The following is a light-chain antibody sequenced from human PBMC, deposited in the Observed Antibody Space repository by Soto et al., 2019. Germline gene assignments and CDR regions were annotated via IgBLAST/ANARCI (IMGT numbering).Light chain of an antibody. Sequence: EILLTQSPGTLSLSPGERATLSCRASQTISSDYLAWYQQKPGQAPRLLIFGAATRAADIPDRFSGSGSGTDFTLTISRPEPEDFAVYYCQRYGSSPTFGQGTKVDIK. CDR1: QTISSDY. CDR3: QRYGSSPT. J-gene: IGKJ1*01. V-gene: IGKV3-20*01. CDR2: GAA.